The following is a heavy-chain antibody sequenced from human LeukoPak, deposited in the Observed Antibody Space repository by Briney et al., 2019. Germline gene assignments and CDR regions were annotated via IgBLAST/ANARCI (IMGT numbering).Heavy chain of an antibody. CDR1: GFTFSSYS. CDR2: ISSSRSYI. CDR3: AKDRRPTVSGGYFDL. Sequence: GGSLRLSCAASGFTFSSYSMNWVRQAPGKGLEWVSFISSSRSYIYYADSVKGRFTISRDNAKNSLYLQMKSLRAEDTALYYCAKDRRPTVSGGYFDLWGRGTLVIVSS. J-gene: IGHJ2*01. D-gene: IGHD3-10*01. V-gene: IGHV3-21*04.